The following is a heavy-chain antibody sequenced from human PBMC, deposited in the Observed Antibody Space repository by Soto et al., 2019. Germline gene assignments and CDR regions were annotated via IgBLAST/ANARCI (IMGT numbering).Heavy chain of an antibody. CDR1: GYTFTSYD. V-gene: IGHV1-8*01. D-gene: IGHD3-22*01. CDR2: MNPNSGNT. CDR3: ARNYYDSSGYYGSPDI. Sequence: ASVKVSCKASGYTFTSYDINWVRQATGQGLEWMGWMNPNSGNTGYAQKFQGRVTMTRNTSISTAYMELSSLRSEDTAVYYCARNYYDSSGYYGSPDIWGQGTTVTVSS. J-gene: IGHJ3*02.